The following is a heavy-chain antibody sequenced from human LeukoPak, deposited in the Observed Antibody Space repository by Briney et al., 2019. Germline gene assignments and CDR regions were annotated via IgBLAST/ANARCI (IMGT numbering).Heavy chain of an antibody. J-gene: IGHJ5*02. CDR2: IYYSGST. V-gene: IGHV4-31*03. CDR1: GGSISSGGYY. Sequence: PSETLSLTCTVSGGSISSGGYYWSWIRQHPGKGLEWIGYIYYSGSTYYNPSLKSRVTISVDTSKNQFSPKLSSVTAADTAVYYCARDRGYSGYGGGYNWFDPWGQGSLVTVSS. D-gene: IGHD5-12*01. CDR3: ARDRGYSGYGGGYNWFDP.